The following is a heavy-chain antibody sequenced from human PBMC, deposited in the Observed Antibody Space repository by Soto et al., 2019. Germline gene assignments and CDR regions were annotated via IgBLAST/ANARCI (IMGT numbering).Heavy chain of an antibody. CDR2: ISPKSGSI. CDR3: VKDRDSNSWPSRDV. Sequence: GASVKVSCKTSGYTFTRNGISWVRQAPGQGLEWMGWISPKSGSITYAQKFQGRVIMTTDTSTSTACMEVRSLRSDDTAVYYCVKDRDSNSWPSRDVWGPGTTVTVSS. V-gene: IGHV1-18*01. J-gene: IGHJ6*02. CDR1: GYTFTRNG. D-gene: IGHD3-22*01.